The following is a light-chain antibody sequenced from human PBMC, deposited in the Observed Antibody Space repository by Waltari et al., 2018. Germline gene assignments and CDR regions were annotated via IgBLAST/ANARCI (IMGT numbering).Light chain of an antibody. J-gene: IGKJ4*01. CDR1: QSVERW. V-gene: IGKV1-5*03. Sequence: DVQMTQSPSTLSASVGDRVTITCRASQSVERWLAWYQQKPGRAPKLLIYKASTLQSGVPSGVRGNESGTEFSHTISSLQPDDFATYYCQQYNKYPLTFGGGTKVEI. CDR2: KAS. CDR3: QQYNKYPLT.